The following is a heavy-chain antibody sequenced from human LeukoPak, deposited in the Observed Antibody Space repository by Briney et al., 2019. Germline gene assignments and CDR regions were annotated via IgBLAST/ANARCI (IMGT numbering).Heavy chain of an antibody. Sequence: WETLSLTCTVSGGSISSYYWRWVRQPPGEGLELIGYIYYRGCTNYTPSLKSRVSISLDTSQNQFSLRLRSVTAADTAVYYCARRPPDMVAFDYWGQGTLVTVSS. J-gene: IGHJ4*02. CDR3: ARRPPDMVAFDY. CDR2: IYYRGCT. V-gene: IGHV4-59*01. D-gene: IGHD5-18*01. CDR1: GGSISSYY.